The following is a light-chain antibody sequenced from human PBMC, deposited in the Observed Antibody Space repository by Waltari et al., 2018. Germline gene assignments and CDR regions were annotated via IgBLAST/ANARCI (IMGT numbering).Light chain of an antibody. J-gene: IGKJ3*01. V-gene: IGKV3-11*01. CDR3: QQRSHWPMYT. CDR1: ESIASP. CDR2: DTS. Sequence: EIVLTQSPATLSLSPGDRATISCRASESIASPLVWYQQKPGQPPRILIYDTSNRAAGIPARFSGSGSGTDFSLTISSLEPEDFVVYYCQQRSHWPMYTFGPGTRADFK.